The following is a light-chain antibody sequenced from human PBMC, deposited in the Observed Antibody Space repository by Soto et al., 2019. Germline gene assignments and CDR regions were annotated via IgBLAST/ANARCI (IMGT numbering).Light chain of an antibody. J-gene: IGKJ4*01. CDR1: QSVSRY. Sequence: EIVLTQSQATLSLSPGERATLSCRASQSVSRYLAWYQQKPGQAPRLLIYDASNRATSIPARFGGRGSGTDLTLTISSLEPEDFAVYYCQQRSNWPPLTFGGGTKVEIK. CDR3: QQRSNWPPLT. V-gene: IGKV3-11*01. CDR2: DAS.